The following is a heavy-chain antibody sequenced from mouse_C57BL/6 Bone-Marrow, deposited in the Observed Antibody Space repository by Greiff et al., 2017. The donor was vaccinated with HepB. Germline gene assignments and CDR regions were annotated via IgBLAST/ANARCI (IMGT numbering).Heavy chain of an antibody. CDR3: GRGGCSKGAWFAY. D-gene: IGHD1-1*01. CDR1: GYTFTSYW. Sequence: VQLQQPGSELVRPGSSVKLSCKASGYTFTSYWMHWVKQRPIQGLEWIGNIDPSDSETHYNQKFKDKATLTVDKSSSTAYMQLSSLTSEDSAVYYCGRGGCSKGAWFAYWGQGTLVTVSA. CDR2: IDPSDSET. J-gene: IGHJ3*01. V-gene: IGHV1-52*01.